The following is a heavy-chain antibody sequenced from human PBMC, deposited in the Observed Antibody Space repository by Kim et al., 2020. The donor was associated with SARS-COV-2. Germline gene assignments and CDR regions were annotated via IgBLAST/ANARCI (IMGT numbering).Heavy chain of an antibody. CDR1: GFTFSSYW. CDR2: IKQDGSEK. D-gene: IGHD2-21*01. CDR3: ARDLFQIVVPLVPAGLDAFDI. V-gene: IGHV3-7*01. J-gene: IGHJ3*02. Sequence: GGSLRLSCAASGFTFSSYWMSWVRQAPGKGLEWVANIKQDGSEKYYVDSVKGRFTISRDNAKNSLYLQMNSLRAEDTAVYYCARDLFQIVVPLVPAGLDAFDIWGQGTMVTVSS.